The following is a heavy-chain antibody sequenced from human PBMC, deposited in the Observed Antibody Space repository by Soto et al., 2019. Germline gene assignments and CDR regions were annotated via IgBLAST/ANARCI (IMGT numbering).Heavy chain of an antibody. V-gene: IGHV2-5*02. CDR2: IYWDDDK. J-gene: IGHJ4*02. D-gene: IGHD3-22*01. CDR3: AHLKGEEDYYDSSGSAFDY. CDR1: GFSLSTSGVG. Sequence: QITLKESGPTLVKPTQTLTLTCTFSGFSLSTSGVGVGWIRQPPGKALEWLALIYWDDDKRYSPSLKSRLTITKDPSTNQVFLTMTNIDPVDTATYFCAHLKGEEDYYDSSGSAFDYWGQGTLVTVSS.